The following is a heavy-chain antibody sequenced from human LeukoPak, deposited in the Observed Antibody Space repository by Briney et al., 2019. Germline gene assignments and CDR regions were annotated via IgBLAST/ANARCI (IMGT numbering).Heavy chain of an antibody. J-gene: IGHJ3*02. Sequence: GASVKVSCKASGYTFTSYAMNWVRQAPGQGLEWMGWISAYNGNTNYAQKLQGRVTMTTDTSTSTAYMELRSLRSDDTAVYYCARGQGGSYPSGSAFDIWGQGTMVTVSS. V-gene: IGHV1-18*01. D-gene: IGHD1-26*01. CDR1: GYTFTSYA. CDR2: ISAYNGNT. CDR3: ARGQGGSYPSGSAFDI.